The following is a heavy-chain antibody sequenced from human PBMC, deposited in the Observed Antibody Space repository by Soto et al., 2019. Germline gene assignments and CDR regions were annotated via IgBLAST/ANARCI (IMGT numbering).Heavy chain of an antibody. V-gene: IGHV1-2*02. CDR3: ARSSTYNFDSSGYYDY. Sequence: ASVKVSCKASGYTFTGYYMHWVRQAPGQGLEWMGWINPNSGGANYAQRFQGRVTLTRDASINTAYMDLTRLTSGDAAVYYCARSSTYNFDSSGYYDYWGQGTLVTVSS. D-gene: IGHD3-22*01. J-gene: IGHJ4*02. CDR2: INPNSGGA. CDR1: GYTFTGYY.